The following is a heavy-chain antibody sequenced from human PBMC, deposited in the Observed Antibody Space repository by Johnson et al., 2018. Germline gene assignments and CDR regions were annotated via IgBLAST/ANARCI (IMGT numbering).Heavy chain of an antibody. J-gene: IGHJ6*02. CDR2: INSRGTT. D-gene: IGHD2-8*01. V-gene: IGHV4-59*01. CDR3: VREAYCPNSVCQYNGMDV. CDR1: GGSISPYY. Sequence: QVQLQESGPGLVKXSETLSLTCTVSGGSISPYYWSWIRQPPGKGLEWIGYINSRGTTNYNPSVESRLPILVDTSTNQISLKLRSVNAADTAVYYCVREAYCPNSVCQYNGMDVWGQGTMVTVSS.